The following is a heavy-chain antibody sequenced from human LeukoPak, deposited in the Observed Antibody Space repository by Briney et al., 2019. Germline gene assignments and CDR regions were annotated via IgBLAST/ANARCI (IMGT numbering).Heavy chain of an antibody. CDR3: ARAPTYYSNHDASWFDP. D-gene: IGHD4-11*01. J-gene: IGHJ5*02. V-gene: IGHV7-4-1*02. CDR1: GYSFTSYA. Sequence: ASVKVSCKASGYSFTSYAMNWVRQAPGQGLEWMGWINTNTGNPTYAQGFTGRFVFSLDTSVSTAYLQISSLEAEDTAVYYCARAPTYYSNHDASWFDPWGQGTLVTVSS. CDR2: INTNTGNP.